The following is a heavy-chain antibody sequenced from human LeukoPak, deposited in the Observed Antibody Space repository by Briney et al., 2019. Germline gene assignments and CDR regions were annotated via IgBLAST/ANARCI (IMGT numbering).Heavy chain of an antibody. CDR1: GYTFTGYY. V-gene: IGHV1-2*02. CDR2: INPNSGGT. CDR3: ARVRPDFWSGYYNHYYYYMDV. Sequence: ASVKVSCKASGYTFTGYYMHWVRQAPGQGLEWMGWINPNSGGTNYAQKFQGRVTMTRDTSISTAYMELSRLRSDDTAVYYCARVRPDFWSGYYNHYYYYMDVWGKGTTVTVSS. J-gene: IGHJ6*03. D-gene: IGHD3-3*01.